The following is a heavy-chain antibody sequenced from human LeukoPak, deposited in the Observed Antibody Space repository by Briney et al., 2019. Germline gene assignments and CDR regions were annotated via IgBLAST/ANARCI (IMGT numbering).Heavy chain of an antibody. CDR2: ISSNGGST. D-gene: IGHD1-26*01. J-gene: IGHJ4*02. CDR1: GFTFSSYA. Sequence: GGALRLSCAASGFTFSSYAMHWVRQAPGKGLEFVSAISSNGGSTYYANSVKGRFTISRDNSKNTLYLQMGSLRAEDMAVYYCARDQGWEPKGGPYDYWGQGTLVTVSS. CDR3: ARDQGWEPKGGPYDY. V-gene: IGHV3-64*01.